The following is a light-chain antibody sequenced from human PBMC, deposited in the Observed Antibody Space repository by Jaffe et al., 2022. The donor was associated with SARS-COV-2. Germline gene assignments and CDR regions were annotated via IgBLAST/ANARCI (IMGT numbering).Light chain of an antibody. V-gene: IGLV2-14*03. CDR1: ASDVGIYDS. CDR2: DVS. CDR3: SSYTSSDTLV. J-gene: IGLJ2*01. Sequence: QSALTQPASVSGSPGQSITISCTGTASDVGIYDSVSWYQQHPGKAPKLMIHDVSDRPSGVSDRFSGSKSGNTASLTISGLQADDEADYYCSSYTSSDTLVFGGGTKVTVL.